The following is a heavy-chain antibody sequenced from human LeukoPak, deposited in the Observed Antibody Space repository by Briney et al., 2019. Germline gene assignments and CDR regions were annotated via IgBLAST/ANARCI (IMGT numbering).Heavy chain of an antibody. CDR1: GFTFSNHA. V-gene: IGHV3-23*01. CDR2: ITGGGSNR. D-gene: IGHD3-16*01. Sequence: GGSLRLSCAASGFTFSNHAMTWVRQAPGRGLEWISSITGGGSNRNYADSVKGRFTISRDNSKNTLYLQMNSLRAEDTAVYYCAKDRGGSRVASTDFDYWGQGTLVTVSS. CDR3: AKDRGGSRVASTDFDY. J-gene: IGHJ4*02.